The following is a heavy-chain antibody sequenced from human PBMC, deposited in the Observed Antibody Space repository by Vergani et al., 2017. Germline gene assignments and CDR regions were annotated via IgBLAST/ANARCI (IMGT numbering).Heavy chain of an antibody. CDR3: VRFTVGATRRFDY. J-gene: IGHJ4*02. D-gene: IGHD1-26*01. V-gene: IGHV4-61*02. CDR1: GGSISSGSYY. Sequence: QVQLQESGPGLVKPSQTLSLTCTVSGGSISSGSYYWSWIRQPAGKGLEWIGRIYTSGSTNYNPSLKSRVTISVDTSKNQFSLKLSSVTAADTAVYYCVRFTVGATRRFDYWGQGTLVTVSS. CDR2: IYTSGST.